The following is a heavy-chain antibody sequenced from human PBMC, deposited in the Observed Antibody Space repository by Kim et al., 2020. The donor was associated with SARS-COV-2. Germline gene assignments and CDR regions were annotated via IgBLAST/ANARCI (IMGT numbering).Heavy chain of an antibody. Sequence: GGSLRLSCAASGFTFSSYGMHWVRQAPGKGLEWVAVIWYDGSNKYYADSVKGRFTISRDNSKNTLYLQMNSLRAEDTAVYYCARDGYSSSWYFSRGGADFDIWGQGTMVTVSS. CDR3: ARDGYSSSWYFSRGGADFDI. CDR1: GFTFSSYG. CDR2: IWYDGSNK. J-gene: IGHJ3*02. D-gene: IGHD6-13*01. V-gene: IGHV3-33*01.